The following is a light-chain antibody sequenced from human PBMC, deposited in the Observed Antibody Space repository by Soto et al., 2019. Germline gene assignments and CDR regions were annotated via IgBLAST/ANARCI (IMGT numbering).Light chain of an antibody. CDR2: EVS. Sequence: QSALTQPPSASGSPGQSVTISCTGTSSDVGGYNYVSWYQRHPGKAPKLMISEVSKRPSGVPDRFSGSKSGNTASLTVSGLQAEDEADYYCSSFAGNNNLVFGGGTQVTVL. CDR3: SSFAGNNNLV. J-gene: IGLJ2*01. CDR1: SSDVGGYNY. V-gene: IGLV2-8*01.